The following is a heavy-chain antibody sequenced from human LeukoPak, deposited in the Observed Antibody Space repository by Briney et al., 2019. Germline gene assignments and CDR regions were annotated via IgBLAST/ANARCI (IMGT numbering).Heavy chain of an antibody. V-gene: IGHV5-51*01. CDR3: ARRRDLYSGSYYPFDY. CDR2: VYPGDSDT. D-gene: IGHD1-26*01. Sequence: GESLKISCKGSGYRFTDYWIGWVRPMPGKGLEWMGIVYPGDSDTRYSLSFQGQVTISADKSISTAYLQWSSLKASDTAMYYCARRRDLYSGSYYPFDYWGQGTLVTVSS. J-gene: IGHJ4*02. CDR1: GYRFTDYW.